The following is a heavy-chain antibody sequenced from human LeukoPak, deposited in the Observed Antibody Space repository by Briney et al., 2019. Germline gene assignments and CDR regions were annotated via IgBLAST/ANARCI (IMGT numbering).Heavy chain of an antibody. D-gene: IGHD3-16*01. CDR3: ARGGVLHTYFDY. J-gene: IGHJ4*02. V-gene: IGHV4-4*07. Sequence: SETLSLTCTVSGDSMNNYYWTWMRQPAGKGLEWIGRIYIIGNTMYNPSLQSRVTMSLDTSKNHFSLKLRSVTAADTAVYFCARGGVLHTYFDYWGQGTLVSVSS. CDR1: GDSMNNYY. CDR2: IYIIGNT.